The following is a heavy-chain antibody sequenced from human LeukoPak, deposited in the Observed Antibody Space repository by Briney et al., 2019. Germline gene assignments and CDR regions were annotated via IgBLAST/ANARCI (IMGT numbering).Heavy chain of an antibody. V-gene: IGHV3-48*01. CDR3: AIPPDYGEDY. CDR1: GFTFSSYW. D-gene: IGHD4-17*01. CDR2: ISSSSSTI. Sequence: GSLRLSCAASGFTFSSYWMHWVRQAPGKGLEWVSYISSSSSTIYYADSVKGRFTISRDNSKNTLYLQINSLRAEDTAVYYCAIPPDYGEDYWGQGTPVTVSS. J-gene: IGHJ4*02.